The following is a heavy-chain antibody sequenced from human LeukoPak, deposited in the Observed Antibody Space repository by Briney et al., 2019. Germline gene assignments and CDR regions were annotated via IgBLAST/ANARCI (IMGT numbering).Heavy chain of an antibody. CDR2: IHHSGTT. D-gene: IGHD3-10*01. J-gene: IGHJ6*03. Sequence: SETLSLTCTVSGYSISSGYFWGWIRQSPGKGLEWIGTIHHSGTTNYNPSLKSRVTISVDTSKNQFSLKLSSVTAADTAVYYCARARYYYGSGSYRYYYYMDVWGKGTTVTISS. CDR1: GYSISSGYF. CDR3: ARARYYYGSGSYRYYYYMDV. V-gene: IGHV4-38-2*02.